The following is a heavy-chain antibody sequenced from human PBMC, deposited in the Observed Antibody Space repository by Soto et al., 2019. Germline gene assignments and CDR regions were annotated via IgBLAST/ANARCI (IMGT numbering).Heavy chain of an antibody. D-gene: IGHD2-8*01. CDR2: ISAYNGNT. V-gene: IGHV1-18*04. J-gene: IGHJ6*02. CDR1: GYTFTSYG. CDR3: ARLEVYVHHYYYYYRRDV. Sequence: GASVKVSCKASGYTFTSYGISWVRQAPGQGLEWVGWISAYNGNTNYAQKLQGIVTMTTDTSTSTAYMELRSLRSDDTAVYYCARLEVYVHHYYYYYRRDVWGQGSTVAVSS.